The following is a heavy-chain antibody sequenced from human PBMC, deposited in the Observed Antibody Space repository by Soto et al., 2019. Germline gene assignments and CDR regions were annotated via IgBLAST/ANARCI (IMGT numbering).Heavy chain of an antibody. Sequence: SGGSLRLSCAASGFTFGDHAMSWVRQAPGKGLEWVSVISGRGGITYYEDSVKGRFTISRDNAKNTLYLKMNSLRAEDTAVYYFAKGLLIMVGKVIIPPQYYYGMDVWGQGTTVTVSS. D-gene: IGHD3-10*01. J-gene: IGHJ6*02. CDR2: ISGRGGIT. V-gene: IGHV3-23*01. CDR3: AKGLLIMVGKVIIPPQYYYGMDV. CDR1: GFTFGDHA.